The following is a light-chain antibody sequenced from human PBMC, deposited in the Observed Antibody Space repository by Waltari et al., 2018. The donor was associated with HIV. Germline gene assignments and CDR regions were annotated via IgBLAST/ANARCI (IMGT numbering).Light chain of an antibody. CDR1: RRDVGGFNY. J-gene: IGLJ2*01. V-gene: IGLV2-14*03. CDR2: DVS. Sequence: QSALTHPASVSGSPGQSITISCTATRRDVGGFNYVSLYPHHPGKAPKLMIYDVSNRPSGVSNRFSGSKSGNTASLTISGLQAEDEADYYCNSYTTSSTLHVVFGGGTKLTVL. CDR3: NSYTTSSTLHVV.